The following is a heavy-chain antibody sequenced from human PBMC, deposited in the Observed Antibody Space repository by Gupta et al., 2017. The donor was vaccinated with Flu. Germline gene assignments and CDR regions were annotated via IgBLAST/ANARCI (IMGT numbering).Heavy chain of an antibody. J-gene: IGHJ4*02. D-gene: IGHD6-19*01. Sequence: SNYEMSWVRQDPGKGLELISFISSSLNTWYADSVRCRFTISRDNARNSLYLQMNSLRGDDTAVYYCARGQWDSWGQGTLVTVSS. CDR3: ARGQWDS. CDR1: SNYE. CDR2: ISSSLNT. V-gene: IGHV3-48*03.